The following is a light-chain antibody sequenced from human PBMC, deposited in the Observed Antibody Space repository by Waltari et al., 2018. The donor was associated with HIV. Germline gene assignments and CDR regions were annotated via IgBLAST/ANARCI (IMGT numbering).Light chain of an antibody. CDR2: EVN. Sequence: QSALTQPRSVSGSPGPSVTLSCTGTSSDIGYFDYVSLYQQFPGKAPKVIIYEVNQRPSGVPDRFTGSKSGITASLTISGLQGEDEADYYCCSYAGAYTYVFGTGTKVTVL. J-gene: IGLJ1*01. V-gene: IGLV2-11*01. CDR3: CSYAGAYTYV. CDR1: SSDIGYFDY.